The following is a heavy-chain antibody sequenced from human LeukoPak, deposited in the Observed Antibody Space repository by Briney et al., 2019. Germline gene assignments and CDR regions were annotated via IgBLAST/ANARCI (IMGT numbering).Heavy chain of an antibody. CDR1: GGTFSSYA. CDR3: AADYYDSSGYYN. CDR2: SIPIFGTA. D-gene: IGHD3-22*01. Sequence: SVKVSCRASGGTFSSYAIRWVRQAPGQGLEWMGRSIPIFGTANYAQKFQGRVTITTDESTSTAYMELSSLRSEDTAVYYCAADYYDSSGYYNWGQGTLVSVSS. V-gene: IGHV1-69*05. J-gene: IGHJ4*02.